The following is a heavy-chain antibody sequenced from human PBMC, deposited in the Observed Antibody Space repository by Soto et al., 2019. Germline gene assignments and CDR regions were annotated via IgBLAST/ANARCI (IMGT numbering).Heavy chain of an antibody. Sequence: EVEMLESGGALVQPGGSLRLSCAASGFPFSNYAMSWVRQAPGKGLEWVSGISGNTGHAFYADSVKVRFSSSRDNSMNTFYLQLESLRAEASATYCCRRATWQNIRGSYMRYFEYWGQGTRVGVSS. V-gene: IGHV3-23*01. CDR1: GFPFSNYA. CDR3: RRATWQNIRGSYMRYFEY. J-gene: IGHJ4*02. CDR2: ISGNTGHA. D-gene: IGHD3-16*01.